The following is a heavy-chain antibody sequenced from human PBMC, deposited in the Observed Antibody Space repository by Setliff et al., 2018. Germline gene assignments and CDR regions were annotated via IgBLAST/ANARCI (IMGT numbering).Heavy chain of an antibody. Sequence: SETLSLTCTVSGGSISGGRYYWSWIRQPAGKGLEWIGHIYTSGSTNYNPSLKSRVTISLDTSKNQFSLKLSSVTAADTAVYYCAREDYYYYGMDVWGQGTTVTVYS. J-gene: IGHJ6*02. CDR2: IYTSGST. V-gene: IGHV4-61*09. CDR1: GGSISGGRYY. CDR3: AREDYYYYGMDV.